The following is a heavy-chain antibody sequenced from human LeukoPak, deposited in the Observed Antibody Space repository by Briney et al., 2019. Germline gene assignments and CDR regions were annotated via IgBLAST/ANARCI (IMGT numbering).Heavy chain of an antibody. J-gene: IGHJ6*03. V-gene: IGHV3-23*01. CDR1: GFTFSSYG. Sequence: PGGSLRLSCAASGFTFSSYGMHWVRQAPGKGLEWVSGISGSGGSTYYADSVKGRFSISRDNSQNTLYLQMNSLRAEDTAVYYCARGPGPDTAMVAQNYYYYYMDVWGKGTTVTVSS. CDR3: ARGPGPDTAMVAQNYYYYYMDV. D-gene: IGHD5-18*01. CDR2: ISGSGGST.